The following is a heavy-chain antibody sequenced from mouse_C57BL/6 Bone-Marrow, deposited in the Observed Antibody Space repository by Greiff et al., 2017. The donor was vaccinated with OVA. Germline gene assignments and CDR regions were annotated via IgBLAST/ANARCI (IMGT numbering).Heavy chain of an antibody. J-gene: IGHJ3*01. Sequence: EVQLQQSGTVLARPGASVKMSCKTSGYTFTSYWMHWVKQRPGQGLEWIGAIYPGNSDTSYNQKFKGKAKLTAVTSASTAYMELSSLTNEDSAVYYGTRGLYDGYVAWFAYWGQGTLVTVSA. V-gene: IGHV1-5*01. CDR3: TRGLYDGYVAWFAY. CDR2: IYPGNSDT. CDR1: GYTFTSYW. D-gene: IGHD2-3*01.